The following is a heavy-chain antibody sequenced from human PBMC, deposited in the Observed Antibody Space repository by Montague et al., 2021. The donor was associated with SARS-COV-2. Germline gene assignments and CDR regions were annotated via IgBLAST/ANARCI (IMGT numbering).Heavy chain of an antibody. CDR2: INRSGST. CDR3: ACGEITTRGLIYYYGMDV. V-gene: IGHV4-34*01. D-gene: IGHD4-11*01. J-gene: IGHJ6*02. Sequence: SETLSLTCAVYGGSFSGYYWTWIRRSPRKGLEWIGEINRSGSTNYNPSLKSRVTISVDTSKNQFSLKLSSVTAADTTVYYCACGEITTRGLIYYYGMDVWGQGTTVTVSS. CDR1: GGSFSGYY.